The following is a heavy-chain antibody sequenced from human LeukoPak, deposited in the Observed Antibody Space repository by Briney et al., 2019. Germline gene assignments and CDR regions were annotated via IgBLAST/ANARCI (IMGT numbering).Heavy chain of an antibody. V-gene: IGHV1-18*01. Sequence: GASVKVSCKASGYTFTSYGISWVRQAPGQGLEWMGWISAYNGNTNYAQKLQGSVTMTTDTSTSTAYMELRSLRSDDTAVYYCARVDCGGDCFYYYYGMDVWGQGTTVTVSS. CDR3: ARVDCGGDCFYYYYGMDV. J-gene: IGHJ6*02. CDR1: GYTFTSYG. CDR2: ISAYNGNT. D-gene: IGHD2-21*02.